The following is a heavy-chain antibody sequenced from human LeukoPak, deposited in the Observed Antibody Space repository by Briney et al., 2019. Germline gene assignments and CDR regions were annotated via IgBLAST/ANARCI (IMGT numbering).Heavy chain of an antibody. Sequence: ASVKVSCKASGYTSTSNYIHWVRQAPGQGLEWMGMIYPRDGSTSYAQKFQGRVTVTRDTSTSTVHMELSGLRSEDTAVYYCARDQEGFDYWGQGTLVTVSS. V-gene: IGHV1-46*01. CDR3: ARDQEGFDY. CDR2: IYPRDGST. CDR1: GYTSTSNY. J-gene: IGHJ4*02.